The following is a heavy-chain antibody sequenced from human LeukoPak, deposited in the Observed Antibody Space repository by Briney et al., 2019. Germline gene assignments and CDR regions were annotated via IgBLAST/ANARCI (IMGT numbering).Heavy chain of an antibody. V-gene: IGHV5-51*01. Sequence: KAGESLKISCKGSGYSFTSYWIGWVRQMPGKGLEWMGIIYPGDSDTRYSPSFQGQVTISVDKSISTAYLQWSSLKASDTAMYYCAKLGAYSSSWYGFFDYWGQGTLVTVSS. D-gene: IGHD6-13*01. CDR3: AKLGAYSSSWYGFFDY. CDR1: GYSFTSYW. J-gene: IGHJ4*02. CDR2: IYPGDSDT.